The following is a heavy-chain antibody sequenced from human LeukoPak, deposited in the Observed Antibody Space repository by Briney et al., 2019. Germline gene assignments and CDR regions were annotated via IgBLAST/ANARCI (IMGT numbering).Heavy chain of an antibody. CDR1: GYTFTSYG. CDR2: ISAYNGNT. V-gene: IGHV1-18*01. CDR3: AAHYYGSGSRSRFDY. J-gene: IGHJ4*02. D-gene: IGHD3-10*01. Sequence: ASVKVSCKASGYTFTSYGISWVRQAPGQGLEWMGWISAYNGNTNYAQKLQGRVTMTTDTSTSTAYMELRSLRSDDTAVYYCAAHYYGSGSRSRFDYWGQGTLVTVSS.